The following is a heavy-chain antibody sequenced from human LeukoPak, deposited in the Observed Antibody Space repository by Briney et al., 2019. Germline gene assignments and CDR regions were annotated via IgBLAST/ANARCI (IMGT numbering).Heavy chain of an antibody. D-gene: IGHD5-12*01. CDR1: GGSISSGNYY. J-gene: IGHJ4*02. V-gene: IGHV4-61*01. Sequence: SETLSLTCTVSGGSISSGNYYWTWIRQPPGKGLEWIGYIYYSGSTNYNPSLQSRVTISIDTSKKQFSLTLSSVTAADTAVYYCARDTKQWLEYWGQGTLVTVSS. CDR2: IYYSGST. CDR3: ARDTKQWLEY.